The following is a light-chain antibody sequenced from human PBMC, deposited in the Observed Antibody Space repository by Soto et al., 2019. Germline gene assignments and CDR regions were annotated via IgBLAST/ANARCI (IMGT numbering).Light chain of an antibody. CDR2: DAS. Sequence: ETMMTQSPDTLSVSLGERATLSCRASQSLRSSLAWYQQKPGQAPRLLIYDASTRATGIPDRFSGSGSGTDFTLTINRVAPEDFAVYYCQQYVSLPITFGQGTRLEIK. V-gene: IGKV3-20*01. J-gene: IGKJ5*01. CDR3: QQYVSLPIT. CDR1: QSLRSS.